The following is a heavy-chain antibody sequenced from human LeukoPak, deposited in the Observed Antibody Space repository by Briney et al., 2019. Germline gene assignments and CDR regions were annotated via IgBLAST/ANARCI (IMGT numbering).Heavy chain of an antibody. J-gene: IGHJ6*02. CDR2: IYYSGST. Sequence: SETLSLTCTVSGGSISSYYWSWIRQPPGKGLEWIGHIYYSGSTIYNPSLKSRVTISVDTSKNQFSLKLSSVTAADTAVYYCAGGVTYYYDSSGFGAPYYYYGMDVWGQGTTVTVSS. CDR1: GGSISSYY. D-gene: IGHD3-22*01. V-gene: IGHV4-59*12. CDR3: AGGVTYYYDSSGFGAPYYYYGMDV.